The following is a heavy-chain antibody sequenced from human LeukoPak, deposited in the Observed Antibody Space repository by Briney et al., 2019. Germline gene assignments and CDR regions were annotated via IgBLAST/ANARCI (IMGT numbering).Heavy chain of an antibody. CDR3: ARDLFGGAIDY. CDR1: GGSISSGGYY. J-gene: IGHJ4*02. D-gene: IGHD3-10*01. V-gene: IGHV4-31*03. CDR2: ISYSGSA. Sequence: SQTLSLTCTVSGGSISSGGYYWSWIRQHPGKGLEWIGYISYSGSAYYNPSLKSRVTISVDTSKNQFSLKLSSATAADTAVYYCARDLFGGAIDYWGQGTLVTVSS.